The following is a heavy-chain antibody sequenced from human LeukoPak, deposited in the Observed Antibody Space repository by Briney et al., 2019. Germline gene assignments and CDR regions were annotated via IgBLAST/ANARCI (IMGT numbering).Heavy chain of an antibody. CDR2: ICGSGEKI. D-gene: IGHD2-15*01. CDR1: GLTFNNYA. Sequence: QTGGSLRLSCAASGLTFNNYAMTWLPHAPEKGVECLSTICGSGEKILYAHPVKGRFTISRDNSKNTVYLQTNRLRAEDSAVYYCAKDATPYYWGQGTLVTVSS. CDR3: AKDATPYY. V-gene: IGHV3-23*01. J-gene: IGHJ4*02.